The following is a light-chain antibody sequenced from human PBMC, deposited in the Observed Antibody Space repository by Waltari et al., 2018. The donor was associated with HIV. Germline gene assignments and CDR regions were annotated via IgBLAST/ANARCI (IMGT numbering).Light chain of an antibody. Sequence: QTVVTQEPSFSVSPGGTVTLTCGLSSGSVSTSYYPSWYQQTPGQPPRTLFSSTSPRSSGVPDRFSGSILGTKAALTITGAQADDESDYYCVLYMGSGIWVFGGGTKLTVL. CDR3: VLYMGSGIWV. CDR2: STS. CDR1: SGSVSTSYY. V-gene: IGLV8-61*01. J-gene: IGLJ3*02.